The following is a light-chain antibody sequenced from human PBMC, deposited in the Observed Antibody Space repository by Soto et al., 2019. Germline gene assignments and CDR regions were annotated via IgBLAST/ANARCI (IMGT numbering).Light chain of an antibody. CDR1: QSISSW. CDR2: DAS. J-gene: IGKJ1*01. CDR3: QQYNSYR. V-gene: IGKV1-5*01. Sequence: DIQMTQSPSTVSASVGDRVTITCRASQSISSWLAWYQQKPGKAPKLLIYDASSLESGVPSRFSGSGSGTEFTLTISSLQPDDFATYYCQQYNSYRFGQGTKVDIK.